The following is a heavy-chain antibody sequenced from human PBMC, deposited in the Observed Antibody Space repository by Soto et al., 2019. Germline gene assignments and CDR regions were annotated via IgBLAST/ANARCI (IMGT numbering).Heavy chain of an antibody. CDR3: ATESGWYNWFDP. D-gene: IGHD6-19*01. J-gene: IGHJ5*02. V-gene: IGHV1-24*01. Sequence: QVQLVQSGAEVKKPGASVKVSCKVSGYSLTEISMHWVRQAPGKGLEWMGGLDPEDDETIYAQKFQGRLTMTEDTSTDTAYMELSGLRSEDTAVYYCATESGWYNWFDPWGQGTLVTVSS. CDR2: LDPEDDET. CDR1: GYSLTEIS.